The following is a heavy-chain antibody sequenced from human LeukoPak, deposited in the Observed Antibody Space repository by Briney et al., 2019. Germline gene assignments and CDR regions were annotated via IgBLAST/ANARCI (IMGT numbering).Heavy chain of an antibody. D-gene: IGHD1-1*01. J-gene: IGHJ3*02. V-gene: IGHV4-59*12. CDR2: IHYSGST. CDR1: GASISSYY. Sequence: ASETLSLTCTVSGASISSYYWSWIRQPPGKGLEWIGYIHYSGSTNYNPSLKSRVTIAVDTSKNQFSLKVRSVTAADTALYYCARDVARGRGWNDAFDIWGQGTMVTVSS. CDR3: ARDVARGRGWNDAFDI.